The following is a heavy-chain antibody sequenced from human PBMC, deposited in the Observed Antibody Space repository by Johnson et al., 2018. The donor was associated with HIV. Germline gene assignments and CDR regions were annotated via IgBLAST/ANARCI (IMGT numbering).Heavy chain of an antibody. Sequence: VQLVESGGGVVRPGGSLRLSCAASGFTFDDYGMSWVRQAPGKGLEWVSAISGSGGSTYYADSVKGRFTISRDNSKNTLYLQMNSLRAEDTAVYYWAKYSERGYSYCWCGFDIWGQGTMVTVSS. V-gene: IGHV3-23*04. CDR3: AKYSERGYSYCWCGFDI. CDR2: ISGSGGST. CDR1: GFTFDDYG. D-gene: IGHD5-18*01. J-gene: IGHJ3*02.